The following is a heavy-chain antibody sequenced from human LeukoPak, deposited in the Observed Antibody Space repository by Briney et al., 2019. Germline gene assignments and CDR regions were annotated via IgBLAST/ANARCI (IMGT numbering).Heavy chain of an antibody. Sequence: SVKVSCKASGGTFSSYAISWVRQAPGQGLEWMGGIIPIFGTANYAQKFQGGVTITADESTSTAYMELSSLRSEDTAVYYCARGRIVAIYFDYWGQGTLVTVSS. V-gene: IGHV1-69*01. CDR1: GGTFSSYA. CDR2: IIPIFGTA. CDR3: ARGRIVAIYFDY. J-gene: IGHJ4*02. D-gene: IGHD5-12*01.